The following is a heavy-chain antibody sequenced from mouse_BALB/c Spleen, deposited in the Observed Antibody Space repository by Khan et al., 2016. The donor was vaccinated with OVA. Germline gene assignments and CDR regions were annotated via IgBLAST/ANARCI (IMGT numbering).Heavy chain of an antibody. J-gene: IGHJ4*01. V-gene: IGHV3-2*02. CDR3: ASELGRYYAMDY. CDR2: ISYSGST. Sequence: EVQLQESGPGLVKPSQSLSLTCTVTGYSITSDYAWNWIRQFPGNKLEWMGYISYSGSTTYNPSLKSRISFTRDTSTNQFFLQLNSVTTEDTATYYCASELGRYYAMDYWGQGTSVTVSS. CDR1: GYSITSDYA. D-gene: IGHD4-1*01.